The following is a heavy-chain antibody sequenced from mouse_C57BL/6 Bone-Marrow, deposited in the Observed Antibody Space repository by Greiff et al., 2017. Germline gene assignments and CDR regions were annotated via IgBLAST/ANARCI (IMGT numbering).Heavy chain of an antibody. D-gene: IGHD1-1*01. CDR2: IDPSDSYT. CDR3: ASGADYYGSIDFDY. V-gene: IGHV1-50*01. CDR1: GYTFTSYW. Sequence: QVQLQQPGAELVKPGASVKLSCKASGYTFTSYWMQWVKQRPGQGLEWIGEIDPSDSYTYYNQKFKGKATLTVDTSSSTAYMQVSSLTSEDSAVYYCASGADYYGSIDFDYWGQGTTLTVSS. J-gene: IGHJ2*01.